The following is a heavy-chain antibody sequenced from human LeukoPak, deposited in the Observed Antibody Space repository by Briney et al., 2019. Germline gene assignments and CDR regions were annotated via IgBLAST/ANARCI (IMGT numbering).Heavy chain of an antibody. D-gene: IGHD2-21*01. CDR3: ARDLVMVWTPGDDFDY. J-gene: IGHJ4*02. V-gene: IGHV3-74*01. Sequence: TGGPLRLSCVASGFSFSSYWMHWVRQAPGKGLAWVARINEDASTITYADSVRGRFTISRDNAKNTLYLQMNSLRAEDTAVYYCARDLVMVWTPGDDFDYWGQGILVTVSS. CDR1: GFSFSSYW. CDR2: INEDASTI.